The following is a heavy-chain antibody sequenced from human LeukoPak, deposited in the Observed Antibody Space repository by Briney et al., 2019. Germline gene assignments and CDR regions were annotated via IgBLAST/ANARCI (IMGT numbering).Heavy chain of an antibody. CDR1: GGPITGYY. D-gene: IGHD6-13*01. CDR3: ARPYSSNWYDAFHS. J-gene: IGHJ3*01. CDR2: VSYRGST. V-gene: IGHV4-59*01. Sequence: PSEILSLTCTVFGGPITGYYWSWIRQPPGKGLEWIGYVSYRGSTNYNPSLKSRVTISVDTSKNQFSLKLSSVTAADTAVYYCARPYSSNWYDAFHSWGQGTMVTVSS.